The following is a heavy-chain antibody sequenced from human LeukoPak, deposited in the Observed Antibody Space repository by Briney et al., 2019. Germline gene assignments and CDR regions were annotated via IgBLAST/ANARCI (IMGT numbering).Heavy chain of an antibody. CDR3: ARTATQSYFDY. J-gene: IGHJ4*02. V-gene: IGHV4-30-2*01. Sequence: SETLSLTCTVSGGSISSGGYYWSWIRQPPGKGLEWIGYIYHSGSTYYSPSLKSRVTISVDRSKNQFSLKLSSVTAADTAVYYCARTATQSYFDYWGQGTLVTVSS. D-gene: IGHD2-15*01. CDR1: GGSISSGGYY. CDR2: IYHSGST.